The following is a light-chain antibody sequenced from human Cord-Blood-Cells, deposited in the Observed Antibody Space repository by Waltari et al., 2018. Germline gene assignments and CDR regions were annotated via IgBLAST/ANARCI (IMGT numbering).Light chain of an antibody. Sequence: QSALTQPASVSGSPGQSITISCTGTSSDVGSYNLFPWYQQHPGKAPKLMIYEGSKRPSGVSNRFSGSKSGNTASLTISGLQAEDEADYYCCSYAGSNWVFGGGTKLTVL. CDR3: CSYAGSNWV. CDR1: SSDVGSYNL. V-gene: IGLV2-23*01. J-gene: IGLJ3*02. CDR2: EGS.